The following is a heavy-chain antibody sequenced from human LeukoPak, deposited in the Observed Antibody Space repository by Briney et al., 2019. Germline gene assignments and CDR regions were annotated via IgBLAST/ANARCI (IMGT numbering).Heavy chain of an antibody. V-gene: IGHV3-21*01. CDR2: ISSSSSYI. D-gene: IGHD6-19*01. CDR1: RFTFSSYS. CDR3: AREDAVAGFDY. Sequence: GGSLRLSCAASRFTFSSYSMNWVRQAPGKGLEWVSSISSSSSYIYYADSVKGRFTISRDNAKNSLYLQMNSLRAEDTAVYYCAREDAVAGFDYWGQGTLVTVSS. J-gene: IGHJ4*02.